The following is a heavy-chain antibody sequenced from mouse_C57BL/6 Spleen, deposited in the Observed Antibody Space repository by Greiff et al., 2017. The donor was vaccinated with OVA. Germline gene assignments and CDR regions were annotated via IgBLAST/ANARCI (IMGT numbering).Heavy chain of an antibody. V-gene: IGHV1-62-2*01. CDR3: ARHAPDGYPYYFDY. CDR1: GYTFTEYT. CDR2: FYPGSGRI. Sequence: VKLMESGAELVKPGASVKLSCKASGYTFTEYTIHWVKQRSGQGLEWIGWFYPGSGRIKYNEKFKDKATLTADKSSSTVYMELSRLTSEDSAVYVCARHAPDGYPYYFDYWGQGTTLTVSS. J-gene: IGHJ2*01. D-gene: IGHD2-3*01.